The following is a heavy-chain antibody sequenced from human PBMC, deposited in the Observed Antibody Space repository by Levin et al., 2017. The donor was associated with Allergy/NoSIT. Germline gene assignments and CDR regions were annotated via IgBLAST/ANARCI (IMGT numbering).Heavy chain of an antibody. CDR3: ATSTGGVDSFDI. CDR2: ISGSGSTI. D-gene: IGHD3-16*01. Sequence: PGGSLRLSCAASGFPFSSYEMNWVRQAPGKGLEWVSYISGSGSTIYYAESVKGRFTISRDNAKNSLYVQMNSLRAEDTAVFYCATSTGGVDSFDIWGQGTMVTVSA. CDR1: GFPFSSYE. J-gene: IGHJ3*02. V-gene: IGHV3-48*03.